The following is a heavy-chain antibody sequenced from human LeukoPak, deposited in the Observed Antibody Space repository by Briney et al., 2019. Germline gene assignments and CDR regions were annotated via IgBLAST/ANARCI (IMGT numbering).Heavy chain of an antibody. D-gene: IGHD6-19*01. V-gene: IGHV3-7*01. Sequence: GGSLRLSCAASGFTFSSYWMSWVRQAPGKGLEWVANIKQDGSEKYYVDSVKGRFTISRDNAKNSLYLQMNSLRAEDTAVYYCARDPPSYSSGWLSYYYYYGMDVWGKGPRSPSPQ. J-gene: IGHJ6*01. CDR1: GFTFSSYW. CDR3: ARDPPSYSSGWLSYYYYYGMDV. CDR2: IKQDGSEK.